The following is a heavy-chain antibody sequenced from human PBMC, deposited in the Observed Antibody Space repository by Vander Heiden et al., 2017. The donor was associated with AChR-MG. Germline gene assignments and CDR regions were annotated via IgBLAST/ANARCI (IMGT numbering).Heavy chain of an antibody. CDR1: GGTFRSYA. Sequence: QVQLVQSGAEVKKPGSSVKVSCKASGGTFRSYAISWVRQAPGQGLEWMGGIIPIFGTANYAQKFQGRVTITADESTSTAYMELSSLGSEDTAVYYCAREFELGYCSGGSCHSKLGYWGQGTLVTVS. V-gene: IGHV1-69*01. J-gene: IGHJ4*02. D-gene: IGHD2-15*01. CDR3: AREFELGYCSGGSCHSKLGY. CDR2: IIPIFGTA.